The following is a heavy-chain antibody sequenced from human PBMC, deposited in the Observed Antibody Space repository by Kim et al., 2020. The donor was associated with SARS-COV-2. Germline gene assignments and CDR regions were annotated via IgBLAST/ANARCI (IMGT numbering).Heavy chain of an antibody. CDR1: GGSFSGYY. V-gene: IGHV4-34*01. CDR2: INHSGST. J-gene: IGHJ5*02. Sequence: SETLSLTCAVYGGSFSGYYWSWIRQPPGKGLEWIGEINHSGSTNYNPSLKSRVTISVDTSKNQFSLKLSSVTAADTAVYYCARGRGTMRTTLNWFDPWGQGTLVTVSS. D-gene: IGHD3-22*01. CDR3: ARGRGTMRTTLNWFDP.